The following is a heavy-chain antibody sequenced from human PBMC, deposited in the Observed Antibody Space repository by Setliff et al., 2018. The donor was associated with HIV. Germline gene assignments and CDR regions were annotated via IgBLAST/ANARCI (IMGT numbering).Heavy chain of an antibody. CDR2: VYPSDGST. J-gene: IGHJ3*02. D-gene: IGHD2-2*02. V-gene: IGHV1-46*01. Sequence: LSCAASGFTFSNSGMHWVRQAPGQGLEWMGMVYPSDGSTSYAQKFQGRVTMTRDTSTSTIYMELNSLTSEDTAVYYCARDNTAFDIWGQGTMVTVSS. CDR3: ARDNTAFDI. CDR1: GFTFSNSG.